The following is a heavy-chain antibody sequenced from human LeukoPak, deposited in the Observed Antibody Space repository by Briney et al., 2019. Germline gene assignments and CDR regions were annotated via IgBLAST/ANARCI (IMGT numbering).Heavy chain of an antibody. D-gene: IGHD4-23*01. Sequence: VKVSCKASGGTFSSYAISWVRQAPGQGLEWMGGIIPIFGTANYAQKFQGRVTITADESTSTAYMELSSLRSEDTAVHYCARNSYGGDNWFDPWGQGALVTVSS. J-gene: IGHJ5*02. CDR2: IIPIFGTA. CDR1: GGTFSSYA. V-gene: IGHV1-69*01. CDR3: ARNSYGGDNWFDP.